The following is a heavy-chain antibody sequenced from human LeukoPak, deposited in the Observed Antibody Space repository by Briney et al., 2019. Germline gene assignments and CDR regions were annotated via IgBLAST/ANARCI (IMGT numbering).Heavy chain of an antibody. V-gene: IGHV3-66*01. D-gene: IGHD2-15*01. CDR3: ARDCSGGSCYPPGGY. CDR2: IYSGGST. J-gene: IGHJ4*02. Sequence: PGGSLRLSCAASGFTVSSNYMSWVRQAPGKGLEWVLVIYSGGSTYYADSVKGGFTISRDNSKNTLYLQMNSLRAEDTAVYYCARDCSGGSCYPPGGYWGQGTLVTVSS. CDR1: GFTVSSNY.